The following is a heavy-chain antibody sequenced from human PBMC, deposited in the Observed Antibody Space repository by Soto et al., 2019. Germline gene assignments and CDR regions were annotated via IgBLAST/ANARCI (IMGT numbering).Heavy chain of an antibody. D-gene: IGHD2-21*01. Sequence: GGSLRLSCAASGFTFSSFWVSWVRQAPGKGLEWLANIKPDGSEKNFADSVKGRFTISRENTNNSLYLQLNSLRAEDTAVDYCAREAYFDYFDYWGKGTLVTVSS. V-gene: IGHV3-7*01. CDR1: GFTFSSFW. CDR3: AREAYFDYFDY. CDR2: IKPDGSEK. J-gene: IGHJ4*02.